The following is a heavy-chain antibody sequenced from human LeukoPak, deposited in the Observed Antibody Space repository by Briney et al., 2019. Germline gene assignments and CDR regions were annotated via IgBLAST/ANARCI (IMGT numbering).Heavy chain of an antibody. J-gene: IGHJ4*02. D-gene: IGHD3-22*01. CDR3: ARDRGSGLRYFDY. V-gene: IGHV4-31*11. Sequence: SETLSLTCAVSGDSFSSIGYYWTWIRQLPGKGLEWIGYIYHSGNTQYNPSLKSRLTISVDTSKNEFSLKLSSVTAADTAVYYCARDRGSGLRYFDYWGQGTLVTVSS. CDR1: GDSFSSIGYY. CDR2: IYHSGNT.